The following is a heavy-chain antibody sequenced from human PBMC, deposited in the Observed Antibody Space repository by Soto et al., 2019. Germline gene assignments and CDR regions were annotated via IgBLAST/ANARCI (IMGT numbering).Heavy chain of an antibody. CDR2: IIPIFGTA. CDR1: GGTFRSYA. V-gene: IGHV1-69*13. CDR3: AREASEQLVVFDI. D-gene: IGHD6-13*01. J-gene: IGHJ3*02. Sequence: ASVTVSCEASGGTFRSYAMSWVRQAPGQGLEWMGGIIPIFGTANYTQKFQGRVTITADESTSTAYMELSSLRSEDTAVYYCAREASEQLVVFDIWGQGTMVTVSS.